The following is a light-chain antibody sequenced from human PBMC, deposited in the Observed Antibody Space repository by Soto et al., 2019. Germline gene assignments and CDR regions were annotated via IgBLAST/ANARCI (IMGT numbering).Light chain of an antibody. Sequence: QSALTQPASVSGSPGQSITISCTGTSSDVGAYNYVSWYQQHPGKVPKLMIYDVSNRPSGVSNRFSGSTSGNTASLTISGLQAEDEAYYYCSSYTGSSTVVFGGGTKLTVL. J-gene: IGLJ2*01. CDR2: DVS. V-gene: IGLV2-14*01. CDR1: SSDVGAYNY. CDR3: SSYTGSSTVV.